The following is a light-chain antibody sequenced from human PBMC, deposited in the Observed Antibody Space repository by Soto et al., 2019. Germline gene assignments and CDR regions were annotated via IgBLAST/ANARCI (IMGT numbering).Light chain of an antibody. CDR3: QQYNNWPLYT. CDR2: GAS. J-gene: IGKJ2*01. CDR1: QSVSSN. Sequence: EIVMTQSPATLSVSPGERATLSCRASQSVSSNLAWYQQKPGQAPRLLIYGASTRATVIPARFSGSGSGTEFTLTTSGLQSEDFGVYSCQQYNNWPLYTFGQGTKLEIK. V-gene: IGKV3-15*01.